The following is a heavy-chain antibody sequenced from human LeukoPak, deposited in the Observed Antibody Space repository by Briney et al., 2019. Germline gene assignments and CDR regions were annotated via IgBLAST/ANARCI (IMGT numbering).Heavy chain of an antibody. D-gene: IGHD3-3*01. J-gene: IGHJ6*02. V-gene: IGHV3-64*01. CDR1: GFTFSRDY. Sequence: GGSLRLSCAASGFTFSRDYIHWVRQAPGKGLEYVSAISSNGVKTHYTNSVKGRFTISRDNSKNTVYLQMGSLSTEDTAVYYCARDTNREQDIWGQGTTVTVSS. CDR3: ARDTNREQDI. CDR2: ISSNGVKT.